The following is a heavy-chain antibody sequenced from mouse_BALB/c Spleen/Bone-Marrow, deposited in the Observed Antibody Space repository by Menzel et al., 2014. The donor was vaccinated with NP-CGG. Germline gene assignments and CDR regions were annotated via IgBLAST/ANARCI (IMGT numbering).Heavy chain of an antibody. Sequence: QVQLQQSGAKLAKPGASVKMSCKASGYTFTSYWMHWVKQRPGQGLEWIGYINPSTGYTEYNQKFKDKATLTADKSSSTAYMQLSSLTSEDSAVCYCARERYAGYYFDYWGQGTTLTVSS. V-gene: IGHV1-7*01. D-gene: IGHD2-3*01. CDR3: ARERYAGYYFDY. CDR1: GYTFTSYW. CDR2: INPSTGYT. J-gene: IGHJ2*01.